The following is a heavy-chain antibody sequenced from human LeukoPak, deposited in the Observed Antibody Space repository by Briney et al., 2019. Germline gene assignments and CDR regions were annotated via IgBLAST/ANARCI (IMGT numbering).Heavy chain of an antibody. CDR2: ISSSSSYI. D-gene: IGHD6-13*01. Sequence: GGSLRLSCAASGFTFSSYSMNGVRQAPGKGLEWVSSISSSSSYIYYADSVKGRFTISRDNAKNSLYLQMNSLRAEDTAVYYCARVVPIAAAGLGRPYYYYGMDVWGQGTTVTVSS. CDR3: ARVVPIAAAGLGRPYYYYGMDV. J-gene: IGHJ6*02. V-gene: IGHV3-21*01. CDR1: GFTFSSYS.